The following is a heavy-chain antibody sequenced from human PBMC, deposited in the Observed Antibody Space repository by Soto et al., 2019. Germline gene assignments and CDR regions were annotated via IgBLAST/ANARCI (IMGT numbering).Heavy chain of an antibody. J-gene: IGHJ5*02. CDR3: ARHVAAAGLNWFDP. V-gene: IGHV4-39*01. CDR2: SYYSGST. D-gene: IGHD6-13*01. CDR1: GGSISSSSYY. Sequence: QLQLQESGPGLVKPSETLSLTCTVSGGSISSSSYYWGWIRQPPGKGLEWIGSSYYSGSTYYHPSLKHRVTISVDTSKNQFALKLSPVTAADTAVYDCARHVAAAGLNWFDPWGQGTLVTVSS.